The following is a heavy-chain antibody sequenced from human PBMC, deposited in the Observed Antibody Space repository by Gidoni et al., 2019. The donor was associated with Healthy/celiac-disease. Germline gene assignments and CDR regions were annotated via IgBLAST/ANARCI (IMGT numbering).Heavy chain of an antibody. D-gene: IGHD1-26*01. V-gene: IGHV1-8*01. J-gene: IGHJ4*02. CDR2: MNPNRGNT. CDR3: ARGCIVGATTPFGY. CDR1: GYTFTSYD. Sequence: QVQLVQSGAEVQKPGASVKVSCKASGYTFTSYDINWVRQATGQGLEWMGWMNPNRGNTGYAQKFQGRVTMTRNTSISTAYMELSSLRSEDTAVYYCARGCIVGATTPFGYWGQGTLVTVSS.